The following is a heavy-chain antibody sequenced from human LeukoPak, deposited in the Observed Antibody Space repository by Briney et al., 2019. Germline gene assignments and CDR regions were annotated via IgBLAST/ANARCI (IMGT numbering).Heavy chain of an antibody. Sequence: GGSLRLSCAASGFTVSSNYMSWVRQAPGKGLEWVSVIYRGGSTYYADSVKDRFTISRDNSKNSLYLQMNSLRTEDTALYYCAKNAVGYSKIFDYWGQGTLVTVSS. J-gene: IGHJ4*02. V-gene: IGHV3-53*05. D-gene: IGHD3-22*01. CDR3: AKNAVGYSKIFDY. CDR1: GFTVSSNY. CDR2: IYRGGST.